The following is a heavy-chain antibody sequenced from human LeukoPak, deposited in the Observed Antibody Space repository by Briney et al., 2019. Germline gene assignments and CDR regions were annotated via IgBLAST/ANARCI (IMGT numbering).Heavy chain of an antibody. J-gene: IGHJ4*02. Sequence: GASVKVSCKASGYTFTSYGISWVRQAPGQGLEWMGWISAYNGNTNCPRKVQGRFTMTTDTSTSTAYMELRGLRSDDTAVYYCARDGDCSGGSCYRYYFDYWGQGTLVTVSS. CDR2: ISAYNGNT. CDR1: GYTFTSYG. CDR3: ARDGDCSGGSCYRYYFDY. V-gene: IGHV1-18*01. D-gene: IGHD2-15*01.